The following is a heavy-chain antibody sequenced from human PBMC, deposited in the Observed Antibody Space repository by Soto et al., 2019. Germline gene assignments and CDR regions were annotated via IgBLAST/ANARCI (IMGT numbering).Heavy chain of an antibody. CDR3: AKFYCISTMCQAPAAKSTGGFEI. V-gene: IGHV3-23*01. CDR1: GFTFSSYG. CDR2: ISGRGVSP. J-gene: IGHJ3*02. D-gene: IGHD2-2*01. Sequence: EPQLLESGGGLGHPGGSLRLSCAASGFTFSSYGMSWVRQAPGKGLEWVAAISGRGVSPYYADSLRGRSTISRDNSKKTVDLQMNSLRAEDTAVYYCAKFYCISTMCQAPAAKSTGGFEIWGQGTLVTVSS.